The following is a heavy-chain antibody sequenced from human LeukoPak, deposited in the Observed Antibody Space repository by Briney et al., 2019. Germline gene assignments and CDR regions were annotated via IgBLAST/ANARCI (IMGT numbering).Heavy chain of an antibody. D-gene: IGHD5-18*01. CDR3: ARGSVDTAMARLFKAFYI. Sequence: SVKVSCKASGGTFSSYAISWVRQAPGQGLEWMGRIIPILGIANYAQKFQGRVTLTADKSTSTAYMELSSLRSEDTAVYYCARGSVDTAMARLFKAFYIWGQGTMVTVSS. J-gene: IGHJ3*02. V-gene: IGHV1-69*04. CDR2: IIPILGIA. CDR1: GGTFSSYA.